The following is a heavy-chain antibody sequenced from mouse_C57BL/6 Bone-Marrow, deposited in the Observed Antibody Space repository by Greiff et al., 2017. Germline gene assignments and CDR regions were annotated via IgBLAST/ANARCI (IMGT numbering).Heavy chain of an antibody. CDR1: GYTFTDYY. CDR3: ARSGTITAVVATDFDV. J-gene: IGHJ1*03. Sequence: QVQLQQSGPELVKPGASVKISCKASGYTFTDYYINWVKQRPGQGLEWIGWIFPGSGSTYYNEKFKGKATLTVDKSSSTAYMLLSSLPSEDSAVFFCARSGTITAVVATDFDVWGTGTTVTVSS. CDR2: IFPGSGST. D-gene: IGHD1-1*01. V-gene: IGHV1-75*01.